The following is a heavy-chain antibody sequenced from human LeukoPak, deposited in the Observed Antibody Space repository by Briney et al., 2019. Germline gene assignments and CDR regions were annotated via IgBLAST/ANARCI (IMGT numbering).Heavy chain of an antibody. CDR3: AKHFSDTAIFFDY. D-gene: IGHD5-18*01. CDR1: GGSISSYY. J-gene: IGHJ4*02. V-gene: IGHV4-59*08. CDR2: IYYSGGT. Sequence: SGTLSLTCTASGGSISSYYWSWIRQPPGKGLEWIGYIYYSGGTNYNPSLKSRVTISVDTSKNQFSLKLSSVNAADMAVYYCAKHFSDTAIFFDYWGQGTLVTVSS.